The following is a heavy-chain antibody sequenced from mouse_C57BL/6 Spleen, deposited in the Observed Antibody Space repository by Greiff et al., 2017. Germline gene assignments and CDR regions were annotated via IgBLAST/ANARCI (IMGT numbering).Heavy chain of an antibody. D-gene: IGHD1-1*01. CDR2: IYPGSGNT. V-gene: IGHV1-76*01. CDR1: GYTFTDYY. J-gene: IGHJ3*01. Sequence: QVQLQQSGAELVRPGASVKLSCKASGYTFTDYYINWVKQRPGQGLEWIARIYPGSGNTYYNEKFKGKATLTAEKSSSPAYMQLSSLTSEDSAVYFCARDYGSSYTWFAYWGQGTLVTVSA. CDR3: ARDYGSSYTWFAY.